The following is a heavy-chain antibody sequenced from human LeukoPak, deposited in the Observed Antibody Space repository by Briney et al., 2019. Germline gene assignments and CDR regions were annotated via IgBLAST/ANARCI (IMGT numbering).Heavy chain of an antibody. CDR3: AGHSSSWYTGTYNWFDP. CDR1: GGTFSSYA. J-gene: IGHJ5*02. CDR2: IIPIFGTA. Sequence: ASVNVSCKASGGTFSSYAISWVRQAPGQGLEWMGGIIPIFGTANYAQKFQGRVAITTDESTSTAYMELSSLKSEDTAVYYCAGHSSSWYTGTYNWFDPWGQGTLVTVSS. D-gene: IGHD6-13*01. V-gene: IGHV1-69*05.